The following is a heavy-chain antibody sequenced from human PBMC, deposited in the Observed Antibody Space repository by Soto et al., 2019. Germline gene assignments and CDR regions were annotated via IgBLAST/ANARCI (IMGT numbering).Heavy chain of an antibody. CDR1: GYTLTELS. CDR3: ATLDYVWGSYRSYYFDY. Sequence: ASVKVSCKVSGYTLTELSMHWVRQAPGKGLEWMGGFDPEDGETIYAQKFQGRVTMTEDTSTDTAYMELSSLRSEDTAVYYCATLDYVWGSYRSYYFDYWGQGPLVTFST. CDR2: FDPEDGET. V-gene: IGHV1-24*01. D-gene: IGHD3-16*02. J-gene: IGHJ4*02.